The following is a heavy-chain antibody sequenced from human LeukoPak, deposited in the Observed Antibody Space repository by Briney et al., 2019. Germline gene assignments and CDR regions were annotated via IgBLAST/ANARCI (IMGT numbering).Heavy chain of an antibody. J-gene: IGHJ4*02. CDR3: GKGGGDRRVEVFYFDY. D-gene: IGHD3-22*01. Sequence: PGGSLRLSCAASRFTFSSYSMNWVRQAPGKGLEWVSSISSSGSYIYYADSVKGRFTISRDNAKNSLYLQMNSLRAEYTAVYYLGKGGGDRRVEVFYFDYWGQGTLVTVSS. CDR1: RFTFSSYS. CDR2: ISSSGSYI. V-gene: IGHV3-21*01.